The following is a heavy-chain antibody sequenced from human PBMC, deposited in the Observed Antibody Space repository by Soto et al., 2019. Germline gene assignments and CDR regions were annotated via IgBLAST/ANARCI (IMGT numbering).Heavy chain of an antibody. J-gene: IGHJ4*02. D-gene: IGHD6-19*01. CDR3: ARQGGWYADY. V-gene: IGHV4-4*02. CDR1: GGSVSDDW. CDR2: IYRSGTT. Sequence: QVHLQESGPGLVKPSETLSLTCAVSGGSVSDDWWSWVRQSPGQGLEWIGEIYRSGTTNYNPSLSSRVSISLDTPRNEFSLNLRSVTAADTAVYYCARQGGWYADYWGQGILVTVSS.